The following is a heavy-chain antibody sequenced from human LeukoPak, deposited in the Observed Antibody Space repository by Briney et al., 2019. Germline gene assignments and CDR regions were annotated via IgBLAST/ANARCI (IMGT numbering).Heavy chain of an antibody. D-gene: IGHD3-3*02. J-gene: IGHJ4*02. CDR1: GFTFSRSW. Sequence: PGGSLRLSCTASGFTFSRSWMHWVRQAPGKGLEWVADIKEDGSDKYYGDSVKGRFTISRDNAKNSVYLQMNSLSPVDTAIYFCATLAFDSWGRGTLVTVSS. CDR3: ATLAFDS. CDR2: IKEDGSDK. V-gene: IGHV3-7*01.